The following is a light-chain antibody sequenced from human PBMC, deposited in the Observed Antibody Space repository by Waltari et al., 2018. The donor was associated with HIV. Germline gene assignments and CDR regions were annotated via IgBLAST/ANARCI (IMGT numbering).Light chain of an antibody. J-gene: IGKJ4*01. CDR3: QQYYSYPLT. CDR1: QGISSY. V-gene: IGKV1-8*01. Sequence: AIRMTQSPSSFSASTGDRVTITCRASQGISSYLAWYQQKPGKAPKLLIYAASTLQSGAPSRFSGSGSGTDFTRTISCLQSEDFATYYCQQYYSYPLTFGGGTKVEIK. CDR2: AAS.